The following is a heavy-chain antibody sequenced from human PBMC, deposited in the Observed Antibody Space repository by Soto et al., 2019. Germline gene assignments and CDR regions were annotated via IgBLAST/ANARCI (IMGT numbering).Heavy chain of an antibody. CDR3: ARHNGYYYYYYGMDV. CDR1: GGSISSYY. V-gene: IGHV4-59*01. D-gene: IGHD2-8*01. J-gene: IGHJ6*02. CDR2: IFYSGST. Sequence: SETLSLTCTVSGGSISSYYWSWIRQPPGKGLEWIGYIFYSGSTNYNPSLKSRVTISVDTSKNQFSLRLSSVTAADTAVYYCARHNGYYYYYYGMDVWGQGTTVTVSS.